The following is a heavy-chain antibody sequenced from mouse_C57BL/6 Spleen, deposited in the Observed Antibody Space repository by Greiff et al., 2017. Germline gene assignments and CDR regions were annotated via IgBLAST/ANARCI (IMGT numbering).Heavy chain of an antibody. CDR3: SRSPYDYPWGIRSMHY. Sequence: EVHLVESGGGLVQPGGSLSLSCAASGFTFTDYYMSWVRQPTGKALEWLGFIRNKANGYTTEYSASVKGRFTISRDNSQSILYLQMNALRAEDSATYYFSRSPYDYPWGIRSMHYWGSGTSVTVFS. CDR2: IRNKANGYTT. V-gene: IGHV7-3*01. D-gene: IGHD2-4*01. CDR1: GFTFTDYY. J-gene: IGHJ4*01.